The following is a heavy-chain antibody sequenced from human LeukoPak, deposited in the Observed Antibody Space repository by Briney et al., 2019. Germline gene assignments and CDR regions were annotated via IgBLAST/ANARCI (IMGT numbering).Heavy chain of an antibody. Sequence: GRSLRLSCAASGFTFRSDWMSWVRQSPEKGLEWAANINPDGSATYYVDSVKGRFIISRDNTKNSLYLQMNSLRAEDTAVYYCASGTAGTTDPSYYYYYGMDVWGQGTTVTVSS. D-gene: IGHD1-7*01. V-gene: IGHV3-7*03. J-gene: IGHJ6*02. CDR3: ASGTAGTTDPSYYYYYGMDV. CDR2: INPDGSAT. CDR1: GFTFRSDW.